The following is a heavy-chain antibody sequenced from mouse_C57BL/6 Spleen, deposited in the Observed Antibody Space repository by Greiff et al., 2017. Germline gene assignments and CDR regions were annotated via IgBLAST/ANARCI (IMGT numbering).Heavy chain of an antibody. Sequence: EVKLMEPEGGLVQPGSSMKLSCTASGFTFSDYYMAWVRQVPEKGLEWVANINYDGSSTYYLDSLKSRFIISGDNAKNILYLQMSSLKSEDTATYYCARADLYGSSYPSWFAYWGQGTLVTVSA. CDR2: INYDGSST. D-gene: IGHD1-1*01. J-gene: IGHJ3*01. CDR3: ARADLYGSSYPSWFAY. CDR1: GFTFSDYY. V-gene: IGHV5-16*01.